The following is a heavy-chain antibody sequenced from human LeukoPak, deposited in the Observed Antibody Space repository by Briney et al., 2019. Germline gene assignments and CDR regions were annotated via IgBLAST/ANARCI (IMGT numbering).Heavy chain of an antibody. D-gene: IGHD3-3*01. CDR3: ARQDDFWSDYYNSAFDI. V-gene: IGHV5-51*01. Sequence: GESLKISCKGSGYSFTSYWIGWVRQMPGKGLEWMGIIYPGDSDTRYSPSFQGQVTISADKSISTAYLQWSSLKASDTAMYYCARQDDFWSDYYNSAFDIWGQGTMVTVSS. CDR1: GYSFTSYW. J-gene: IGHJ3*02. CDR2: IYPGDSDT.